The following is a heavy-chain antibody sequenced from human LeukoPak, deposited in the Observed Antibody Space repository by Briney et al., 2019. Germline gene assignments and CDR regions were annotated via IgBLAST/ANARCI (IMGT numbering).Heavy chain of an antibody. CDR2: ILYDGRRE. CDR3: VKSSGTEDYGMDA. V-gene: IGHV3-30*02. J-gene: IGHJ6*02. D-gene: IGHD3-10*01. CDR1: GFTFNGCG. Sequence: GGSLRLSCVASGFTFNGCGMHWVRHAPGKGLEWVARILYDGRREYYADSVEGRFTIARDNSKNTLYLEMNSLREEDTAVYYCVKSSGTEDYGMDAWGQGTTVTVSS.